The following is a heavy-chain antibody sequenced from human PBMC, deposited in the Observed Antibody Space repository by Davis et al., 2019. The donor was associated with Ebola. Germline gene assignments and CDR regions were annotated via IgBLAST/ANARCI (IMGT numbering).Heavy chain of an antibody. CDR2: ISSSGSTI. CDR1: GFTFSDYY. Sequence: GESLKISCAASGFTFSDYYMSWIRQAPGKGLEWVSYISSSGSTIYYADSVKGRFTISRDNAKNSLYLQMNSLRAEDTAVYYCARNSGYWDAFDIWGQGTMVTVSS. CDR3: ARNSGYWDAFDI. V-gene: IGHV3-11*01. D-gene: IGHD3-22*01. J-gene: IGHJ3*02.